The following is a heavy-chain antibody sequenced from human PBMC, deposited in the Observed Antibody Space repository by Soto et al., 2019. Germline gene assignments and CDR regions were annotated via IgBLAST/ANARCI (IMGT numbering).Heavy chain of an antibody. D-gene: IGHD4-17*01. Sequence: ASVKVXCTASGYTXTSYGISWVRQXPGQGLEWMGWISAYNGNTNYAQKLQGRVTMTTDTSTSTAYMELRSLRSDDTAVYYCARPSTVTPAYAFDIWGQGTMVTVSS. CDR2: ISAYNGNT. CDR1: GYTXTSYG. CDR3: ARPSTVTPAYAFDI. J-gene: IGHJ3*02. V-gene: IGHV1-18*01.